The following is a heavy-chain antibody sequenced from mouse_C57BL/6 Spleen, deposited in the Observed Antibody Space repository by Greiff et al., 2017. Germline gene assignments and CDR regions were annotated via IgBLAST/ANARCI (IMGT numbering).Heavy chain of an antibody. CDR3: ASRRDDGYWAPFAY. V-gene: IGHV5-6*02. CDR2: ISSGGSYT. Sequence: EVKLVESGGDLVKPGGSLKLSCAASGFTFSSYGMSWVRQTPDKRLEWVATISSGGSYTYYPDSVKGRFTISRDNAKNTLYLQMSSLKSEDTAMYYCASRRDDGYWAPFAYWGQGTLVTVSA. J-gene: IGHJ3*01. CDR1: GFTFSSYG. D-gene: IGHD2-3*01.